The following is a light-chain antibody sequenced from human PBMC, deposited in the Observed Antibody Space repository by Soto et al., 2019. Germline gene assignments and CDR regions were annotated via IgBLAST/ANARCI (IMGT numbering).Light chain of an antibody. V-gene: IGLV2-14*01. CDR2: DVT. CDR1: SSDVGGYNY. Sequence: QSVLTQPASVSGSPGQSITISCTGTSSDVGGYNYVSWYQQHPVKAPKLMIYDVTNRPSGGSDRFSGSKSGNTASLTISGLLAEDEVDYYCSSYTSSSTPYVFGTGTKVTVL. J-gene: IGLJ1*01. CDR3: SSYTSSSTPYV.